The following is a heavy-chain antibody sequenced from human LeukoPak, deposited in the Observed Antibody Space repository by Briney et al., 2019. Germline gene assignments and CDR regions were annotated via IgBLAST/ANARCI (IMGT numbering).Heavy chain of an antibody. Sequence: ASVKVSCKASGCTFTSYDINWVRQATGQGLEWMGWMNPNSGNTGYAQKFQGRVTMTRNTSISTAYMELSSLRSEDTAVYYCARGRRSRAVTKAPPDYWGQGTLVTVSS. J-gene: IGHJ4*02. V-gene: IGHV1-8*01. CDR2: MNPNSGNT. CDR1: GCTFTSYD. CDR3: ARGRRSRAVTKAPPDY. D-gene: IGHD4-11*01.